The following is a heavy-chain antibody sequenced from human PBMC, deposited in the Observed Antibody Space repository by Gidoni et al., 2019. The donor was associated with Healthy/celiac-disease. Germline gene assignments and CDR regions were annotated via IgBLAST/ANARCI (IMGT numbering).Heavy chain of an antibody. CDR2: IYHSGSP. Sequence: QVQLQESGPGLVKPSGTLYLTCAVSGGSISSSNWWRWVRQPPGKGLEWIGEIYHSGSPNYNPSLKSRVTISVDKSKNQFSLKLSSVTAADTAVYYCARSSASSSPRTGADYWGQGTLVTVSS. J-gene: IGHJ4*02. CDR1: GGSISSSNW. D-gene: IGHD6-13*01. CDR3: ARSSASSSPRTGADY. V-gene: IGHV4-4*02.